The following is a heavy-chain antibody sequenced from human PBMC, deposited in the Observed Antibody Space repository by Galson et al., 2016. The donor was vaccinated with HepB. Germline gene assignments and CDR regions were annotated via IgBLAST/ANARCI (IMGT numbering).Heavy chain of an antibody. D-gene: IGHD3-10*01. Sequence: SLRLSCATSGFDFGTYAMNWVRQAPGQRLEWVSVISGSGANTDYADFAKGHFTVSRDNSKNTVYLEMNSLRVEDTAVYYCAKGGLWFREPLDVWGKGTTVSVSS. J-gene: IGHJ6*04. CDR1: GFDFGTYA. CDR2: ISGSGANT. V-gene: IGHV3-23*01. CDR3: AKGGLWFREPLDV.